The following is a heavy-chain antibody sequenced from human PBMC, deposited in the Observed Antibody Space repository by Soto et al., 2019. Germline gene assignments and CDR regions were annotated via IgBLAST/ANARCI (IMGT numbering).Heavy chain of an antibody. Sequence: QVQLQESGPGLVKPSGTLSLTCAVSGGSISSSNWWSWVRQPPGKGLEWIGEIYHSVSTNYNPSLKSRVTISVDKTKNQFSLKLSSVTAADKAVYYCARVWGEVGWTIDYWGQGTLVTVSS. CDR3: ARVWGEVGWTIDY. CDR1: GGSISSSNW. D-gene: IGHD3-10*01. J-gene: IGHJ4*02. V-gene: IGHV4-4*02. CDR2: IYHSVST.